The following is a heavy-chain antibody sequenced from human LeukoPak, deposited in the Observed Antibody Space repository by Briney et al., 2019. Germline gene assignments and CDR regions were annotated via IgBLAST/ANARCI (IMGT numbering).Heavy chain of an antibody. J-gene: IGHJ3*02. D-gene: IGHD5-24*01. CDR2: ITGSGGST. CDR3: AKANEMATITSLGAFDI. Sequence: GGSLRLSCAASGFTFSSYAISWVRQAPGKWLEWVSAITGSGGSTYYADSVKGRFTISRDNSKNTLYLQMNSLRAEDTAVYYCAKANEMATITSLGAFDIWGQGTMVTVSS. V-gene: IGHV3-23*01. CDR1: GFTFSSYA.